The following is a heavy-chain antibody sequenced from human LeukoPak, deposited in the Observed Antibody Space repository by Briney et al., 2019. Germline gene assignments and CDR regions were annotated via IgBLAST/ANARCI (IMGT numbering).Heavy chain of an antibody. J-gene: IGHJ4*02. Sequence: PGGSLRLSCAASGFTFSTFAMSWGRQAPGKGLEWVSTITRSGAAKYYADSVKGRFTISRDNSKNTLYLQMDSLSAEDTALYYCAEDHSSCAGRDCLLFDNWAQGTLVTVSS. CDR2: ITRSGAAK. D-gene: IGHD2-21*02. V-gene: IGHV3-23*01. CDR1: GFTFSTFA. CDR3: AEDHSSCAGRDCLLFDN.